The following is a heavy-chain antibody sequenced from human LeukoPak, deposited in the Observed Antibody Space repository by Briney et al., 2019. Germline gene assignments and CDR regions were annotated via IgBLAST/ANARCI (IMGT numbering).Heavy chain of an antibody. CDR2: IYHSGST. CDR3: AKSVFHLPLDAFDI. Sequence: SETLSLTCAVSGGSISSSNWWSWVRQPPGKGLEWIGEIYHSGSTNYNPSLKSRVTISVDKSKNQFSLKLSSVTAADTAVYYCAKSVFHLPLDAFDIWGQGTMVTVSS. CDR1: GGSISSSNW. J-gene: IGHJ3*02. D-gene: IGHD2-21*01. V-gene: IGHV4-4*02.